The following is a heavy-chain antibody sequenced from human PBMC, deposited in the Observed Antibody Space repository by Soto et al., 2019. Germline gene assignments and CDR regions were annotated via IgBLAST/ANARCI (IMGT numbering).Heavy chain of an antibody. Sequence: GGSLRLSCAASGFTFSSYAMHWVRQAPGKGLEWVAVIAYDGNDKYYADSVKGRFTISRDNSKNTLYLQMNSLRAEDTALYYCARDCPPYGSGSYYNHCMDVWRQVTTVTVSS. CDR3: ARDCPPYGSGSYYNHCMDV. CDR1: GFTFSSYA. D-gene: IGHD3-10*01. CDR2: IAYDGNDK. V-gene: IGHV3-30*04. J-gene: IGHJ6*02.